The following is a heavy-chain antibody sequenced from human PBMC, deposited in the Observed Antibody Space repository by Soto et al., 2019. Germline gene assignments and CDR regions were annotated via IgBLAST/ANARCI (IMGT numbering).Heavy chain of an antibody. CDR2: IYYSGST. V-gene: IGHV4-59*08. Sequence: SETLSLTCTVSGGSISSYYWSWIRQPPGKGLEWIGYIYYSGSTNYNPSLKSRVTISVDTSKNQFSLQLNSVTPDDTAVYYCARLIGNSWLDSWGQGTLVTVSS. CDR1: GGSISSYY. J-gene: IGHJ5*01. CDR3: ARLIGNSWLDS.